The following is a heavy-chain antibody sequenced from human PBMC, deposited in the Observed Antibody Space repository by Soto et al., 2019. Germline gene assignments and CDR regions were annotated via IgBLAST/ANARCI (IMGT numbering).Heavy chain of an antibody. J-gene: IGHJ4*02. Sequence: SVKVSCKASGGTFSSYAISWVRQAPGQGLEWMGGIIPIFGTANYAQKFQGRVTITADESTSTAYMELSSLRSEDTAVYYCAVRATPGVSTFGVVIRNNYFDYWRKVTRVAV. D-gene: IGHD3-3*01. CDR1: GGTFSSYA. CDR2: IIPIFGTA. V-gene: IGHV1-69*13. CDR3: AVRATPGVSTFGVVIRNNYFDY.